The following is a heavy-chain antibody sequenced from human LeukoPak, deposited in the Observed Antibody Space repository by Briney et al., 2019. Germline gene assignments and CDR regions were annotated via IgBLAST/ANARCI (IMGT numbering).Heavy chain of an antibody. CDR2: IHYKSNDETA. Sequence: GGSLRLSCAASGFSFSNAWMSWVRQAPGKGLEWVGRIHYKSNDETADYAAPVKGRFMISKDDSKDTVYLQMNNVNTEDTAVYYCSTDHRTIYGVVFPDYWGQGTLVTVSS. D-gene: IGHD3-3*01. CDR3: STDHRTIYGVVFPDY. CDR1: GFSFSNAW. V-gene: IGHV3-15*01. J-gene: IGHJ4*02.